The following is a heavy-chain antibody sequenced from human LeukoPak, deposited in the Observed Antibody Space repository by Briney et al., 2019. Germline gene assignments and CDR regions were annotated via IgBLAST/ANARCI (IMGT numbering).Heavy chain of an antibody. J-gene: IGHJ6*02. D-gene: IGHD3-3*01. CDR2: INHSGST. CDR1: GGSFSGYS. V-gene: IGHV4-34*01. Sequence: SETLSFTCAVYGGSFSGYSWSWIGQPPGKGLEWFGEINHSGSTNYNPSLRSRVTISVDTTKNHFSLKLSSVTAADKDVYCCARGLRYYYFWRRYYYYYGMDVWGQGTTVTVSS. CDR3: ARGLRYYYFWRRYYYYYGMDV.